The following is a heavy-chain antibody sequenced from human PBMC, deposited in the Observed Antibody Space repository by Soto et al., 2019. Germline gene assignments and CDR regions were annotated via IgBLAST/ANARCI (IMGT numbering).Heavy chain of an antibody. CDR1: GFTFSDYY. Sequence: GGSLRLSCAASGFTFSDYYMSWVRQAPGRGLEWISFSSNSGTFARYATSVKGRFSISRDNANNSLYLEMNSLRVEDTAVYYCARSGDNFNVLDYWGQGTPVTVSS. CDR2: SSNSGTFA. J-gene: IGHJ4*02. CDR3: ARSGDNFNVLDY. V-gene: IGHV3-11*06. D-gene: IGHD1-1*01.